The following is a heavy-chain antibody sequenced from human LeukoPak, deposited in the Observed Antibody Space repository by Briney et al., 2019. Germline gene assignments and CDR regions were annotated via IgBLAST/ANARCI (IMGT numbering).Heavy chain of an antibody. CDR3: DPHDSSSHF. V-gene: IGHV3-30-3*01. CDR1: GFTFSIYA. J-gene: IGHJ4*02. CDR2: ISSDGSNK. D-gene: IGHD6-6*01. Sequence: QPGGSLRLSCAASGFTFSIYAMHWVRQAPGKGLEWVAFISSDGSNKYYADSVKGRFTISRDNSKNTLYLQMNSLRDEDTAVYYCDPHDSSSHFWGQETLVIVSS.